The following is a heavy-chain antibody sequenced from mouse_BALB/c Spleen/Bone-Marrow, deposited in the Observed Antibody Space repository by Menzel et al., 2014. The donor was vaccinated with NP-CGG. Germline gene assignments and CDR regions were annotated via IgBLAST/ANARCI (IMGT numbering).Heavy chain of an antibody. V-gene: IGHV5-6*01. CDR1: GFTFSSSG. Sequence: EVHLVESGGDLVKPGGSLKLSCAASGFTFSSSGMSWVRQTPDQRLEWVATISTGGGQTYYTDSVKGRFTISRDNAKNTLYLQMSSLKSEDSAIYYCARRGYDNSYWYFGVWGAGTTVTVSS. D-gene: IGHD2-3*01. CDR3: ARRGYDNSYWYFGV. CDR2: ISTGGGQT. J-gene: IGHJ1*01.